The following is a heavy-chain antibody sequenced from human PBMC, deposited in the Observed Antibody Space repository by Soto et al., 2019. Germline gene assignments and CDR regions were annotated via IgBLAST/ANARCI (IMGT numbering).Heavy chain of an antibody. CDR2: IYHSGST. Sequence: SETLSLTCAFSCASIISGNHSWGWIRQPPGKGLEWIGYIYHSGSTYYNPSLKRRVTISVDRSKNQFSLNLNSVTAADTAVYYCARGGYSGYDLTFDHWGQGTLVTVSS. CDR1: CASIISGNHS. J-gene: IGHJ4*02. V-gene: IGHV4-30-2*01. CDR3: ARGGYSGYDLTFDH. D-gene: IGHD5-12*01.